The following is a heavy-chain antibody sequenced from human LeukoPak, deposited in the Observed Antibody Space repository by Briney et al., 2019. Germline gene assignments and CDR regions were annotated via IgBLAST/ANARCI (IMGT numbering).Heavy chain of an antibody. J-gene: IGHJ4*02. CDR3: ARGQWEVRGIIITQLDY. D-gene: IGHD3-10*01. CDR2: SKHSGGT. V-gene: IGHV4-34*01. CDR1: GGSFSGYY. Sequence: PSETLSLTCAVYGGSFSGYYWSWIRQPPGKGLEWIGESKHSGGTNYNLSLKSRVTISVDTSKKQFSLTLTSVTAADTAVYYCARGQWEVRGIIITQLDYWGQGTLVTVSS.